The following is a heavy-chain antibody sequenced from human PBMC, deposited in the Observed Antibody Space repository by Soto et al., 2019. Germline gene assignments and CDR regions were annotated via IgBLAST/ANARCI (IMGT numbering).Heavy chain of an antibody. V-gene: IGHV3-23*01. CDR2: IDASGRGT. J-gene: IGHJ4*02. CDR1: GFTFATHV. D-gene: IGHD4-17*01. CDR3: ARGSNGAYDY. Sequence: GGSLRLSCAASGFTFATHVMTWVRQAPGKGLEWVSTIDASGRGTFYAGSLRGRFTISRDNSKNTLSLEMNSLRVEDTALYYCARGSNGAYDYWGRGTLVTVSS.